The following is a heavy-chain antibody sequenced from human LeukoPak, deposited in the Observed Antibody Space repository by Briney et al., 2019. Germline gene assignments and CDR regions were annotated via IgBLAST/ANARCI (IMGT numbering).Heavy chain of an antibody. CDR2: INPNTGGT. D-gene: IGHD2-15*01. CDR3: ARGRDIVVVVAALDY. V-gene: IGHV1-2*02. CDR1: GYTFTGYY. J-gene: IGHJ4*02. Sequence: ASVKVSCKASGYTFTGYYMHWVRQAPGQGLEWMGWINPNTGGTNYAQKFQGRVTMTRDTSTSTVYMELSSLRSDDTAVYYCARGRDIVVVVAALDYWGQGTLVTVSS.